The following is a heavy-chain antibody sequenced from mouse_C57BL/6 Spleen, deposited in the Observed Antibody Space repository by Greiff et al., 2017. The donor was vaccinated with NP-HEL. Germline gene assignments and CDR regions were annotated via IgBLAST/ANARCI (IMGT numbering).Heavy chain of an antibody. V-gene: IGHV1-80*01. D-gene: IGHD1-1*01. J-gene: IGHJ1*03. CDR2: IYPGDGDT. Sequence: QVQLKQSGAELVKPGASVKISCKASGYAFSSYWMNWVKQRPGKGLEWIGQIYPGDGDTNYNGKFKGKATLTADKSSSTAYMQLSSLTSEDSAVYFCARNLLLQGYFDVWGTGTTVTVSS. CDR1: GYAFSSYW. CDR3: ARNLLLQGYFDV.